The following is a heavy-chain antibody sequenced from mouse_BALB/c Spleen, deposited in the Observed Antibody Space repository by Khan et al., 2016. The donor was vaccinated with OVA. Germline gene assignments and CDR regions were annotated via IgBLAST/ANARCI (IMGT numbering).Heavy chain of an antibody. D-gene: IGHD3-2*02. Sequence: QVQLKQSGAELVRPGASVKLSCKTSGYIFTSYWIHWVKQRSGQGLEWIGRIYPGTDNTSYNKKLKDKATLTADKSSSTAYMQLSSLKSEDSAVYFCAREEALYYFNYWGQGTTLTVSS. CDR2: IYPGTDNT. J-gene: IGHJ2*01. CDR1: GYIFTSYW. V-gene: IGHV1S132*01. CDR3: AREEALYYFNY.